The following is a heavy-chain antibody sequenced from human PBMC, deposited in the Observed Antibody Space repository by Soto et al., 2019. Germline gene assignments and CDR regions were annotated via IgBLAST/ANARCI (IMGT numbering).Heavy chain of an antibody. CDR2: ISNSGRT. Sequence: QVQLQESGPGLVKPSQTLSLTCTVSGDSISRGAYYWTWIRQHPGTGLEWIGYISNSGRTYYHPPLKSRLTISLDTSENQFSLELTSVTAADTAIYYCARARQYYDCELDPWGQGTLVTVSS. CDR1: GDSISRGAYY. CDR3: ARARQYYDCELDP. J-gene: IGHJ5*02. D-gene: IGHD3-9*01. V-gene: IGHV4-31*03.